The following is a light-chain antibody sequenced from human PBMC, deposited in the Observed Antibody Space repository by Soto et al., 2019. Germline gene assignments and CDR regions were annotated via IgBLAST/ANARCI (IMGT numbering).Light chain of an antibody. V-gene: IGKV3-20*01. J-gene: IGKJ1*01. CDR1: QSVTSNY. Sequence: IVLTQSPGTLSLTPGERATRSCEDNQSVTSNYLAWYQQKPGQAPRLLIYGASRRATGIPDRFSGSGSGTDFSLTISRLEPEDFAAYYCQHYITSLTTFGQGTKVDIK. CDR2: GAS. CDR3: QHYITSLTT.